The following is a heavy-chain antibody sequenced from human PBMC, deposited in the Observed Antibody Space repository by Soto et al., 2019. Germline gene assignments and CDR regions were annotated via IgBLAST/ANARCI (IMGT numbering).Heavy chain of an antibody. CDR3: ARDKITGLFDY. D-gene: IGHD2-8*02. J-gene: IGHJ4*02. CDR1: GGSFSGYS. CDR2: INHTGST. V-gene: IGHV4-34*01. Sequence: SETPSLTCAVYGGSFSGYSWTWIRQPPGTGLEWIGEINHTGSTNYNPSLKSRVTISVDTSKNQFSLKLTSVTAADTAVYYCARDKITGLFDYWGQGTLVTVS.